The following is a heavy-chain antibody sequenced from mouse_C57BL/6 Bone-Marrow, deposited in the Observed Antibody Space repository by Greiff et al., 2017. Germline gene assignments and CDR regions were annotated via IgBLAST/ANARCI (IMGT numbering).Heavy chain of an antibody. CDR1: GYAFSSYW. J-gene: IGHJ2*01. CDR3: ARKFYYYGSSLDD. Sequence: VQGVESGAELVKPGASVKISCKASGYAFSSYWMNWVKQRPGKGLEWIGQIYPGDGATNYNGKFKGKATLTADKSSSTAYMQLSSLTSEDSAVYFCARKFYYYGSSLDDWGQGTTLTVSS. CDR2: IYPGDGAT. V-gene: IGHV1-80*01. D-gene: IGHD1-1*01.